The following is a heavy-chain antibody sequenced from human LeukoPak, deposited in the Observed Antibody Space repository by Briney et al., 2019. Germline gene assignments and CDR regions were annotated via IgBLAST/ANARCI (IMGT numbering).Heavy chain of an antibody. CDR2: IYSGGST. J-gene: IGHJ4*02. V-gene: IGHV3-66*01. CDR3: AGTRAYIAAAIDY. D-gene: IGHD6-13*01. Sequence: PGGSLRLSCAASGFTVSSNYMSWVRQAPGKGLEWVSVIYSGGSTYYADSVKGRFTISRDNSKNTLYLQMNSLRAEDTAVYYCAGTRAYIAAAIDYWGQGTLVTVSS. CDR1: GFTVSSNY.